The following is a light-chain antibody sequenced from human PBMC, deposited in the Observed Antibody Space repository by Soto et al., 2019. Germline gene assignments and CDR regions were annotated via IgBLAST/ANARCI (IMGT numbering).Light chain of an antibody. CDR2: DAS. J-gene: IGKJ1*01. CDR1: QSVSSY. Sequence: EIVLTQSPATLSLSPGERATLSCRASQSVSSYLAWYQQKPGQAPRLLIYDASNRATGIPARFSGSGSGTDFTLTISSLEPEDFATYYCQQRNDWPWTFGQGTKVDI. CDR3: QQRNDWPWT. V-gene: IGKV3-11*01.